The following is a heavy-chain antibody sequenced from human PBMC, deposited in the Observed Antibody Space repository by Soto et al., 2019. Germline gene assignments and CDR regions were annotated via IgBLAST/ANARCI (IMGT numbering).Heavy chain of an antibody. Sequence: QVQLVQSVAEVKKPGASVKVSCKASGYTFTNYGINWVRQAPGQGLEWLGWVSAYNGERRYAQRVQARVIMTTDTSTTTAYMELRRLRSDDTAVYYCSRGTSITASGDYWGQGTLVTVSS. CDR3: SRGTSITASGDY. J-gene: IGHJ4*01. D-gene: IGHD6-6*01. CDR2: VSAYNGER. CDR1: GYTFTNYG. V-gene: IGHV1-18*01.